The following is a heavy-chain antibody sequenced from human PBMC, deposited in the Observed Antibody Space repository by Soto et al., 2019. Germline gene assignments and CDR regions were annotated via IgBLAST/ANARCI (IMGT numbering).Heavy chain of an antibody. V-gene: IGHV4-4*02. CDR3: ATRMGPPL. CDR1: GGSISTDNW. CDR2: IYHGGST. J-gene: IGHJ4*02. Sequence: PSETLSLTCAVSGGSISTDNWWTWVRQPPGKGLEWVGEIYHGGSTNYNPSLESRVTISLDKSKNQFSLRLSSVTAADTAVYYSATRMGPPLWGQGTLVTVSS.